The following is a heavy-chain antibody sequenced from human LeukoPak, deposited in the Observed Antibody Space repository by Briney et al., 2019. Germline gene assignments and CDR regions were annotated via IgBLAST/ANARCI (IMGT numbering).Heavy chain of an antibody. CDR3: ARHQWHYYYYMCV. CDR2: IYYSGDT. Sequence: PSETLSLTCTVSGASISSSSYYWGWIRQPPGKGLEWIVSIYYSGDTYYNPSLKSRRVTISGDTSKNQFSLRLSSVTAADTAVYYCARHQWHYYYYMCVWGKGSTVTVSS. V-gene: IGHV4-39*01. J-gene: IGHJ6*03. CDR1: GASISSSSYY. D-gene: IGHD6-19*01.